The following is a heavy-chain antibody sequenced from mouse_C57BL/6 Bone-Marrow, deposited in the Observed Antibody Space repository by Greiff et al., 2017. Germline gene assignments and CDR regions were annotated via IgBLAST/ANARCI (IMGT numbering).Heavy chain of an antibody. CDR3: AREGLREEDWYFDV. D-gene: IGHD2-4*01. CDR2: IFPGSGST. Sequence: QVQLQQSGPELVKPGASVKISCKASGYTFTDYYINWVKQRPGQGLEWIGWIFPGSGSTYYNEKFKGKATFTVDKSSSTAYMLLSSLTSEDSAVDFWAREGLREEDWYFDVWGTGTTVTVSA. J-gene: IGHJ1*03. V-gene: IGHV1-75*01. CDR1: GYTFTDYY.